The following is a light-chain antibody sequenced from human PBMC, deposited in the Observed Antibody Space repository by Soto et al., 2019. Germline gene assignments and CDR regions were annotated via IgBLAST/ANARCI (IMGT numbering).Light chain of an antibody. CDR3: QQYGSSRT. J-gene: IGKJ1*01. CDR2: GVS. Sequence: EIVLTQSPGTLSLSPGERATLSCRASQSVSSNYLGWYQQKPGQAPRLLIYGVSTRATGIPDRFSGSGSGTDFTLTISRLEPEDFEVYYCQQYGSSRTFGQGTKVEIK. V-gene: IGKV3-20*01. CDR1: QSVSSNY.